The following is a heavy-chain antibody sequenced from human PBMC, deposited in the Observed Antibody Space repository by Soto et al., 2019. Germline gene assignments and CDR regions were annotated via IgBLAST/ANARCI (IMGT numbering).Heavy chain of an antibody. CDR3: ASFIGGYDSDY. D-gene: IGHD5-12*01. J-gene: IGHJ4*02. CDR2: VYYSGST. CDR1: GDSISYYY. Sequence: SETLSLTCSVSGDSISYYYWSWVRQPPGRGLEWIGYVYYSGSTDYNPSLKSRVTISVDTSKNQFSLRLSSVTAADTAVYYCASFIGGYDSDYWGQGTLVTVSS. V-gene: IGHV4-59*01.